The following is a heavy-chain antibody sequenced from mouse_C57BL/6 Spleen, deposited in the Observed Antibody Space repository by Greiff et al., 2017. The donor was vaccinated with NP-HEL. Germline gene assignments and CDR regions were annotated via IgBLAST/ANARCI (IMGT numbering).Heavy chain of an antibody. CDR1: GYTFTDHI. CDR2: IYPVSGET. D-gene: IGHD2-3*01. Sequence: LVESGAELASPGASVTLSCKASGYTFTDHIMNWVKKRPEQGLEWIGRIYPVSGETNYNQKLMGKATFSVDRSSSTVYMVLNSLTSEDPAVYYCGRSGDGYYEWFAYWGQRTLVTVSA. J-gene: IGHJ3*01. V-gene: IGHV1-11*01. CDR3: GRSGDGYYEWFAY.